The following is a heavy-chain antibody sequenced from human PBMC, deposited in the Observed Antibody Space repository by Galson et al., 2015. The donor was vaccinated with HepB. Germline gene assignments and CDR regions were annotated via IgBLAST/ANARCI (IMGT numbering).Heavy chain of an antibody. J-gene: IGHJ4*02. CDR1: GFTFTTYW. D-gene: IGHD3-9*01. CDR2: IKQDGSEK. Sequence: SLRLSCAASGFTFTTYWMSWVRQAPGKGLEWVANIKQDGSEKYYVDSVKGRFTISRDNAKNSLYVEMHSLRAEDTAVYYCARGGIVRFFDWVTFDFWGQGTVATVSS. V-gene: IGHV3-7*03. CDR3: ARGGIVRFFDWVTFDF.